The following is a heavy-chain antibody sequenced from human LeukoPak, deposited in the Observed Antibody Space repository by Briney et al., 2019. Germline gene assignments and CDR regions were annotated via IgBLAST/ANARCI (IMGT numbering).Heavy chain of an antibody. J-gene: IGHJ5*02. Sequence: PGGSLRLSCAASGFTFSSYAMSWVRQAPGKGLEWVSAISGSGGSTYYADSVKGRFTISRDNSKNTLYLQMNSLRAEDTAVYYCAKEYYDFWRETNWFDRWGQGTLVTVSS. CDR2: ISGSGGST. D-gene: IGHD3-3*01. V-gene: IGHV3-23*01. CDR3: AKEYYDFWRETNWFDR. CDR1: GFTFSSYA.